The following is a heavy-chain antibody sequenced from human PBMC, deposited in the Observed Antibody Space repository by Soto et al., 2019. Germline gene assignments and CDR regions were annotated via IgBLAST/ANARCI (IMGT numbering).Heavy chain of an antibody. D-gene: IGHD6-19*01. Sequence: PGESLKISCKGSGYSFISYWIGWVRQMPGKGLEWMGIIYPGDSDTRYSPSFQGQVTISADKSITTAYLQWSSLKASDTAMYYCATQGGWHHRYFDYWGQGTLVTVSS. CDR3: ATQGGWHHRYFDY. CDR1: GYSFISYW. J-gene: IGHJ4*02. V-gene: IGHV5-51*01. CDR2: IYPGDSDT.